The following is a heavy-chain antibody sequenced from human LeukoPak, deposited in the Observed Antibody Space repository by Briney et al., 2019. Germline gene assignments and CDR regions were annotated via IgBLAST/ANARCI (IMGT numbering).Heavy chain of an antibody. D-gene: IGHD3-10*01. CDR3: ARDTALYGSGSYNYFDY. Sequence: ETLSLTCTVSGGSISSSSYYWGWIRQPPGKGLEWIASIYYSGSTYYNPSLWGRVTISLDTSKNQFSLKLSSVTAADTAVYYCARDTALYGSGSYNYFDYWGQGTLVTVSS. CDR1: GGSISSSSYY. J-gene: IGHJ4*02. V-gene: IGHV4-39*07. CDR2: IYYSGST.